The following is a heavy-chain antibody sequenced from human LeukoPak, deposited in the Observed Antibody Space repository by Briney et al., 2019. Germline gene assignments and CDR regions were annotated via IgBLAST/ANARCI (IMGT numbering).Heavy chain of an antibody. CDR3: ARGGYSGNYLVYDY. D-gene: IGHD1-26*01. CDR1: GYSISSGYY. J-gene: IGHJ4*02. Sequence: SETLSLTCTVSGYSISSGYYWGWIRQPPGKGLEWIGSIYHSGSTYYNPSLKSRVSISVDMSKNQFSLRLSSVTAADTAVYFCARGGYSGNYLVYDYWGQGTLVTVSS. V-gene: IGHV4-38-2*02. CDR2: IYHSGST.